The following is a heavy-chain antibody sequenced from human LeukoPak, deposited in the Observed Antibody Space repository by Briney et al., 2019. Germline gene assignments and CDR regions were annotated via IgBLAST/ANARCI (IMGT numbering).Heavy chain of an antibody. Sequence: GRPLRLSCAASGFTFDEYAMHWVRQAPGKGLEWVSGISWNSGSIGYADSVKGRFTISRDNAKNSLYLQMNSLRAEDTALYYCAKDGGIAAAGTSFDYWGQGTLVTVSS. CDR3: AKDGGIAAAGTSFDY. V-gene: IGHV3-9*01. D-gene: IGHD6-13*01. J-gene: IGHJ4*02. CDR2: ISWNSGSI. CDR1: GFTFDEYA.